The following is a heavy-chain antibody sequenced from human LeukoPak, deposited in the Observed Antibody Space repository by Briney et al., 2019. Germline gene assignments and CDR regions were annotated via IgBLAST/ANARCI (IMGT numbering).Heavy chain of an antibody. J-gene: IGHJ6*02. Sequence: ETLSLTCAVSGGSISSGGYSWSWVRQAPGKGLEWVANIKQDGSEKYYVDSVKGRFTISRDNAKNSLYLQMNSLRAEDTAVYYCARDGYYYDSSGYSYYYYGMDVWGQGTTVTVSS. CDR3: ARDGYYYDSSGYSYYYYGMDV. CDR1: GGSISSGGYS. V-gene: IGHV3-7*01. CDR2: IKQDGSEK. D-gene: IGHD3-22*01.